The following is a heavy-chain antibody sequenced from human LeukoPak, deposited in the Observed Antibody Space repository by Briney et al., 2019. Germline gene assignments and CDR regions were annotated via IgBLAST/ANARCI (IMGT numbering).Heavy chain of an antibody. J-gene: IGHJ4*02. CDR3: ARGPLGYSGYDGSIH. D-gene: IGHD5-12*01. CDR1: GGTFSSYA. Sequence: SVKVSCKASGGTFSSYAISWVRQAPGQGLEWMGGIIPIFGTASYAQKFQGRVTITADESTSTAYMELSSLRSEDTAVYYCARGPLGYSGYDGSIHWGQGTLVTVSS. CDR2: IIPIFGTA. V-gene: IGHV1-69*13.